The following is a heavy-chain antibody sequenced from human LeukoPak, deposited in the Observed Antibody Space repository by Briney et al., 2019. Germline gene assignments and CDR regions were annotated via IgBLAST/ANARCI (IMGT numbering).Heavy chain of an antibody. CDR1: GGSISSYY. J-gene: IGHJ6*02. CDR3: AREVAGGMDV. D-gene: IGHD2-15*01. V-gene: IGHV4-4*07. CDR2: IYTSGST. Sequence: PSETLSLTCTVSGGSISSYYWSWIRQPAGKGLGWIGRIYTSGSTNYNPSLKSRVTMSVDTSKNQFSLKLSSVTAADTAVYYCAREVAGGMDVWGQGTTVTVSS.